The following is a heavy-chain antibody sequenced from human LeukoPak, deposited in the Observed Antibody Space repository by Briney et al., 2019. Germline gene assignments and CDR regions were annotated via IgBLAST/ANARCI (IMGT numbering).Heavy chain of an antibody. CDR3: AKDLGYCSSSTCLSIDY. CDR1: GFTFSTSG. CDR2: ISYDGKNK. V-gene: IGHV3-30*18. D-gene: IGHD2-2*01. Sequence: GGSLRLSCAASGFTFSTSGMHWVRQAPGKGLEWVAVISYDGKNKYYSDSVKGRFTISRDNSENTLSLQMNSLRAEDTAVYYCAKDLGYCSSSTCLSIDYWGQGTLVTVSS. J-gene: IGHJ4*02.